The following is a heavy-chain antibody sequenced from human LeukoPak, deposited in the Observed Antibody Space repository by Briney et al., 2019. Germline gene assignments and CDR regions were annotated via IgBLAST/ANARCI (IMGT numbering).Heavy chain of an antibody. V-gene: IGHV3-33*01. CDR1: GFTFSSYG. D-gene: IGHD3-10*01. J-gene: IGHJ6*02. CDR3: ARVVERYYYYYGMDV. CDR2: TWYDGSNK. Sequence: GGSLRLSCAASGFTFSSYGMHWVRQAPGKGLEGVAVTWYDGSNKYYADSVKGRITISRDNSKNTLYLQMNSLRAEDTAVYYCARVVERYYYYYGMDVWGQGTTVTVSS.